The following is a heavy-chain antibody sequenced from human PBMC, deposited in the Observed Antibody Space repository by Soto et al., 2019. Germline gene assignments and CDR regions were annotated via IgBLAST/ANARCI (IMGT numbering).Heavy chain of an antibody. J-gene: IGHJ3*02. V-gene: IGHV3-9*01. CDR3: AKDRIAAAEPPDAFDI. D-gene: IGHD6-13*01. CDR2: ISWNSGSI. Sequence: DVQLVESGGGLVQPGRSLRLSCAASGFTFDDYAMHWVRQAPGKGLEWVSGISWNSGSIGYADSVKGRFTISRDNAKNSLYLQMNSLRAEDTALYYCAKDRIAAAEPPDAFDIWGQGTMVTVSS. CDR1: GFTFDDYA.